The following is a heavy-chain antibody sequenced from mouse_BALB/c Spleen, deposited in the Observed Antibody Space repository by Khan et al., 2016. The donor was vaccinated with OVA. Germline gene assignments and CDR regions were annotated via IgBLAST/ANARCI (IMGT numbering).Heavy chain of an antibody. CDR2: IDPAIGNT. Sequence: VQLQQSGAEAVKPGASVKLSCTASGFNIKDTYMHWVKQRPEQGLEWIGRIDPAIGNTKYDPKLQGKATITADTSSNTAYLQLSSLTSEDTAVYSCVSPNWFVDWGQGTLDTVSA. J-gene: IGHJ3*01. CDR3: VSPNWFVD. CDR1: GFNIKDTY. V-gene: IGHV14-3*02.